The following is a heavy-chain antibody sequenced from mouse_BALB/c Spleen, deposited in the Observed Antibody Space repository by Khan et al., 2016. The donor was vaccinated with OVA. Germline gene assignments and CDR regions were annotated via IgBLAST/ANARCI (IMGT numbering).Heavy chain of an antibody. CDR2: IWGDGNT. J-gene: IGHJ4*01. CDR1: GFSLTSYG. V-gene: IGHV2-3*01. CDR3: AKFTPEYYSMDY. D-gene: IGHD1-1*01. Sequence: VQLQESGPGLVAPSQSLSITCTVSGFSLTSYGVNWVRQPPGKGLEWLGVIWGDGNTNYHSALISRLIISKDNSKSQAFLKLNSLQTDDTATYDCAKFTPEYYSMDYWGQGTSVTVSS.